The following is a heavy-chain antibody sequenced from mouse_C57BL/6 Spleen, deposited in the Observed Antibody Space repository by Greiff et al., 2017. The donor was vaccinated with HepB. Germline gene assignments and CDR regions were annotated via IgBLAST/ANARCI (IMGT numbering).Heavy chain of an antibody. CDR1: GYSITSGYG. CDR2: ISYSGST. CDR3: ARTARIKY. V-gene: IGHV3-2*02. D-gene: IGHD1-2*01. Sequence: DVKLQESGPGLVKPSQSLSLTCTVTGYSITSGYGWNWIRQFPGNNLEWMGYISYSGSTNYNPSLKSRISITRDTSKNQFFLQLNSVTTEDSATYYCARTARIKYWGQGTTLTVSS. J-gene: IGHJ2*01.